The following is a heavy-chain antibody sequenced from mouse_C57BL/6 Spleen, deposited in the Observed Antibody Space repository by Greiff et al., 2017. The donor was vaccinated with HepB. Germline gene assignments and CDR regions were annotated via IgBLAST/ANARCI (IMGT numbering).Heavy chain of an antibody. V-gene: IGHV5-6*02. D-gene: IGHD2-4*01. Sequence: EVMLVESGGDLVKPGGSLKLSCAASGFTFSSYGMSWVRQTPDKRLEWVATISSGGSYTYYPDSVKGRFTISRDNAKNTLYLQMSSLKSEDTAMYYCARQDYDYDVSYAMDYWGQGTSVTVSS. CDR1: GFTFSSYG. J-gene: IGHJ4*01. CDR3: ARQDYDYDVSYAMDY. CDR2: ISSGGSYT.